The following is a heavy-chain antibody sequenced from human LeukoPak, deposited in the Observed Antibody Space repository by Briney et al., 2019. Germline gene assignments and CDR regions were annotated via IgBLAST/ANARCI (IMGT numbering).Heavy chain of an antibody. CDR3: ARDSGRVVMAAAGSGGYDY. J-gene: IGHJ4*02. CDR1: GDSVSSNSAA. V-gene: IGHV6-1*01. D-gene: IGHD6-13*01. CDR2: THYRSKWYN. Sequence: SQTLSLTCAISGDSVSSNSAAWNWIRQSPSRGLEWLGRTHYRSKWYNDYAVSVKSRITINPDTSKNQFSLQLNSVTPEDTAVYYCARDSGRVVMAAAGSGGYDYWGQGTLVTVSS.